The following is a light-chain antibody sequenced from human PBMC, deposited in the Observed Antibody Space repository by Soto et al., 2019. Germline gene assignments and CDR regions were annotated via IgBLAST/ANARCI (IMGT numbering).Light chain of an antibody. V-gene: IGLV2-8*01. CDR2: EVT. CDR1: SSDVGAFNY. J-gene: IGLJ2*01. Sequence: QSALTQPPSASGSPGQSVTISCTGTSSDVGAFNYVSWYQQYPGEAPKLIIYEVTKRPSGVPDRFSGSKSGSTASLTVSGLQAEDEADYYCSSFVGSPVVFGGGTKLTVL. CDR3: SSFVGSPVV.